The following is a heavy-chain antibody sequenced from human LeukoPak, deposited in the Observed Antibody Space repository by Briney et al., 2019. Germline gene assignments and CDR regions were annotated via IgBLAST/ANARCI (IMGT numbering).Heavy chain of an antibody. J-gene: IGHJ4*02. Sequence: GGSLRLSCAASGFTFSSYWMHWVRQAPGKGPEWVSGISGNGASTHYADSVKGRFTIFRDNSKNTLYLQMNSLRAEDTAVYYCAKEDYANSGYYYHYWGQGTLVTVSS. CDR2: ISGNGAST. D-gene: IGHD3-22*01. CDR3: AKEDYANSGYYYHY. V-gene: IGHV3-23*01. CDR1: GFTFSSYW.